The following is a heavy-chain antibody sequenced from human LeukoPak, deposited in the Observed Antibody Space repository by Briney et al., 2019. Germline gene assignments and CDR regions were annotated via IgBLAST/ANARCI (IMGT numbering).Heavy chain of an antibody. J-gene: IGHJ4*02. CDR3: ARDESLLFFLK. D-gene: IGHD3-10*01. V-gene: IGHV3-23*01. CDR2: ISGSGGST. Sequence: GGSLRLSCAASGFTFSSYAMSWVRQAPGKGLEWVSAISGSGGSTYYADSVKGRFTISRDNSKNTLYLQMASLRAEDTAVYYCARDESLLFFLKWGQGNMVTVSS. CDR1: GFTFSSYA.